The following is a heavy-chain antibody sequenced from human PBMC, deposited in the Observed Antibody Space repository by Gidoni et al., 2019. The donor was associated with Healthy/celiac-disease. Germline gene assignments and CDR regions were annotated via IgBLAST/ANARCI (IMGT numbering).Heavy chain of an antibody. Sequence: EVQLVESGGGLVQPGRSLRLSCAASGFTFDDYAMHWVRQAPGKGLEWVSGISWNSGSIGYADSVKGRFTISRDNAKNSLYLQMNSLRAEDTALYYCAKVREDFWSGYQTPYDAFDIWGQGTMVTVSS. D-gene: IGHD3-3*01. CDR2: ISWNSGSI. CDR3: AKVREDFWSGYQTPYDAFDI. V-gene: IGHV3-9*01. J-gene: IGHJ3*02. CDR1: GFTFDDYA.